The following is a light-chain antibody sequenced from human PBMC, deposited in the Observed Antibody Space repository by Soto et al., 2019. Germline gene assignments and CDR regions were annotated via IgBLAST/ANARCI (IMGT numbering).Light chain of an antibody. J-gene: IGKJ4*01. CDR1: QSVSSC. CDR3: QQRSNWPPVT. Sequence: EIVFTQAPATLSLSPGERATLSCRASQSVSSCLAWYQQKPGQAPRLLIYDASNRATGIPARFSGSGSGTDFTLTISSLEPEDFAIYYCQQRSNWPPVTFGGGTKVEIK. CDR2: DAS. V-gene: IGKV3-11*01.